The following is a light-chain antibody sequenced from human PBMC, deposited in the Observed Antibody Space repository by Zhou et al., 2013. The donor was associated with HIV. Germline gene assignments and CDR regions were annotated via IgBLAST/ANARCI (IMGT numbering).Light chain of an antibody. Sequence: IVLTQSPGTLSLSPGDGATLSCRASQSVSNYLVWYQRKPGQAPRLLIYGASSRATGIPDRFSGSGSGTDFTLTISRLEPEDFAVYYCQQYGSSPQTFGQGTQGGSQT. CDR3: QQYGSSPQT. V-gene: IGKV3-20*01. CDR1: QSVSNY. CDR2: GAS. J-gene: IGKJ1*01.